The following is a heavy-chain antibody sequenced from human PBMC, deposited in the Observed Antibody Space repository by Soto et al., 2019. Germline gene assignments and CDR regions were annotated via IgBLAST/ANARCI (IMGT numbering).Heavy chain of an antibody. Sequence: EVQLVESGGGLVKPGGSLRLSCAASGFTFSTYSMNWVRQAPGKGLEWVSSLSSSSTYIYYADSVKGRFTISRDNAKNSLYLQMNSLRAEDTAVYYCARDRRCSGGNCYELDSWGQGTLVTVSS. V-gene: IGHV3-21*01. CDR1: GFTFSTYS. J-gene: IGHJ5*01. CDR2: LSSSSTYI. CDR3: ARDRRCSGGNCYELDS. D-gene: IGHD2-15*01.